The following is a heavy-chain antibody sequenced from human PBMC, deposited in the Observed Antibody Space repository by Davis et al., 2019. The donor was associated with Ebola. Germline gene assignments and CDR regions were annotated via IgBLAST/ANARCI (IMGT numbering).Heavy chain of an antibody. V-gene: IGHV3-73*01. Sequence: GESLKISCAASGFTFSSYGMHWVRQASGKGLEWVGRIRSKANSYATAYAASVKGRFTISRDDSKNTAYLQMNSLKTEDTAVYYCTRLAGSGSYPNSWGQGTLVTVSS. J-gene: IGHJ4*02. D-gene: IGHD3-10*01. CDR1: GFTFSSYG. CDR2: IRSKANSYAT. CDR3: TRLAGSGSYPNS.